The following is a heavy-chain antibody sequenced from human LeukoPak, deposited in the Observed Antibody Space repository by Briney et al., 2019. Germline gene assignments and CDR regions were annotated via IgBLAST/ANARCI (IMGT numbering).Heavy chain of an antibody. D-gene: IGHD5-24*01. CDR2: IWYDGSNK. CDR1: GFTFSSYG. V-gene: IGHV3-33*01. CDR3: GRDGYNSGFDY. Sequence: GGSLRLSCAASGFTFSSYGMHWVRQAPGKGLEWVAVIWYDGSNKYYADSVKGRFTISRDNSKNTLYLQMNSLRAEDTAVYYCGRDGYNSGFDYWGQGTLVTVSS. J-gene: IGHJ4*02.